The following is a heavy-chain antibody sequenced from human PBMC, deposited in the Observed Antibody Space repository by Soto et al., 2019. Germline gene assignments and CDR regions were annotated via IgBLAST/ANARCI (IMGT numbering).Heavy chain of an antibody. D-gene: IGHD3-10*01. CDR2: IKEDASET. CDR3: ARYLSSGPIDY. CDR1: GFTFSSYW. V-gene: IGHV3-7*04. Sequence: EVQVVESGGGLVQPGGSLRLSCIASGFTFSSYWMSWVRKAPGKGLEWVANIKEDASETHYGDSVKGRFSISRDNAKNSLYLQMDSLRAEDTAIYYCARYLSSGPIDYWGQGTLVTVSS. J-gene: IGHJ4*02.